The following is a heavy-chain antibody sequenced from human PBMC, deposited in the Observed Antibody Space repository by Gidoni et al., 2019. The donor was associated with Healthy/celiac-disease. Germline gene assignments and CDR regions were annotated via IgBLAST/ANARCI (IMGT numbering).Heavy chain of an antibody. V-gene: IGHV4-39*01. CDR1: GAPISSSSYY. CDR3: ARQPWSYRSWFDP. CDR2: IYYSGST. D-gene: IGHD5-18*01. Sequence: QLQLQESGPGLVKPSETLSLTCTVSGAPISSSSYYWGWIRQPPGKGREWIGSIYYSGSTYYNSSLKRRVTISVDTSKNQFSLKLSSVTAADTAVYYWARQPWSYRSWFDPWGQGTLVTVSS. J-gene: IGHJ5*02.